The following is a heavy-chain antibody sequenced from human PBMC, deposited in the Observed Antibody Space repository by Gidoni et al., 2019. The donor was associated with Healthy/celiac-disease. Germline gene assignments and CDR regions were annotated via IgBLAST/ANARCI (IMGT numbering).Heavy chain of an antibody. CDR2: INWNGGST. V-gene: IGHV3-20*04. D-gene: IGHD1-26*01. CDR1: EFTFDDYG. J-gene: IGHJ4*02. Sequence: EVQLVESGGVVVRPGGSMRLSCSASEFTFDDYGMSWVRQAPGKGVECVFGINWNGGSTGYADSVKGRFTISRDNAKNSLYLQMNSLRAEDTALYYCAREKMYSGSLDYWGQGTLVTVSS. CDR3: AREKMYSGSLDY.